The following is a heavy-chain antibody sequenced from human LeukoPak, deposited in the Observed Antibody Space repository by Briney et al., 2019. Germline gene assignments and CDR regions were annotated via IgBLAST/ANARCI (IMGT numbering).Heavy chain of an antibody. CDR2: INSDGSST. Sequence: GGSLRLSCAASGFTFSSYWMHWVRQAPGKGLVWVSRINSDGSSTSYADSVKGRFTISRDNSKNTLYLQMNSLRAEDTAVYYCAKDSGYYDSSGYYNYWGQGTLVTVSS. CDR1: GFTFSSYW. D-gene: IGHD3-22*01. CDR3: AKDSGYYDSSGYYNY. V-gene: IGHV3-74*01. J-gene: IGHJ4*02.